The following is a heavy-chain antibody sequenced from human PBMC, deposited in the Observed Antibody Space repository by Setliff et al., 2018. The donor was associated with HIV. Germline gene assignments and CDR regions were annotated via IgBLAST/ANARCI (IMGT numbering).Heavy chain of an antibody. CDR1: GGSISSHY. CDR2: IYHSGIT. J-gene: IGHJ4*02. Sequence: PSETLSLTCTVSGGSISSHYWSWIRQPPGKGLEWIGYIYHSGITSYNPSLKSRVTISVDTSKNQFSLKLSSVTAADTAVYYCARGRRITMIRGIIPFTYWGQGTLVTVSS. CDR3: ARGRRITMIRGIIPFTY. D-gene: IGHD3-10*01. V-gene: IGHV4-59*11.